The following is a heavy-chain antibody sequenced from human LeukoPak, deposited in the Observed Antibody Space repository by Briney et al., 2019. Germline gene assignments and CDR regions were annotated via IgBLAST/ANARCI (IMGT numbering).Heavy chain of an antibody. CDR3: ANKLQFLLAFDI. CDR2: IIPIFGTA. CDR1: GGTFSSYA. Sequence: SVKVSCKASGGTFSSYAISWVRQAPGQGLEWMGGIIPIFGTANYAQKFQGRVTITADESTSTVYMELSSLRSEDTAVYYCANKLQFLLAFDIWGRGTMVTVSS. V-gene: IGHV1-69*01. J-gene: IGHJ3*02. D-gene: IGHD3-3*01.